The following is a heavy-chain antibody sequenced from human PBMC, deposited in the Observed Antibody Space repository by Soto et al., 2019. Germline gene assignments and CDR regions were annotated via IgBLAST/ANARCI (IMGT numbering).Heavy chain of an antibody. CDR2: IYPGDSDT. CDR1: GYSFTSYW. V-gene: IGHV5-51*01. CDR3: ARHKGYYDILTGDNYYYYGMDV. D-gene: IGHD3-9*01. Sequence: GESLKISCKGSGYSFTSYWIGWVRQMPGKGLEWMGIIYPGDSDTRYSPSFQGQVTISADKSISTAYLQWSSLKASDTAMYYCARHKGYYDILTGDNYYYYGMDVWGQGTKVTVSS. J-gene: IGHJ6*02.